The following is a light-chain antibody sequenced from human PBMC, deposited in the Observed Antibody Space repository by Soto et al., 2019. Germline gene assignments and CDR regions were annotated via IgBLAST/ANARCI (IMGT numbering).Light chain of an antibody. Sequence: DSQMTQSPSTLSASVGDRVTITCLASQSVTTWLAWYQQKPGKAPKILISKASNLQSAVPSRFSASGSGTEFTLTISSLQPDDFGTYYCQQYDSYPLTFGGGTQVEIK. J-gene: IGKJ4*01. CDR1: QSVTTW. V-gene: IGKV1-5*03. CDR3: QQYDSYPLT. CDR2: KAS.